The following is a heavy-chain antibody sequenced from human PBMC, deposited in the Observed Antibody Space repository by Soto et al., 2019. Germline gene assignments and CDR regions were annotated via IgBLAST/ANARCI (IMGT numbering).Heavy chain of an antibody. CDR3: ARAMRSEIWGSEVWAFDI. CDR2: INPNSGGT. J-gene: IGHJ3*02. V-gene: IGHV1-2*04. D-gene: IGHD7-27*01. Sequence: ASVKVSCKASGYTFTGYYMHWVRQAPGQGLEWMGWINPNSGGTNYAQKFQGWVTMTRDTSISTAYMELSRLRSDDTAVYYCARAMRSEIWGSEVWAFDIWGQGTMVTVSS. CDR1: GYTFTGYY.